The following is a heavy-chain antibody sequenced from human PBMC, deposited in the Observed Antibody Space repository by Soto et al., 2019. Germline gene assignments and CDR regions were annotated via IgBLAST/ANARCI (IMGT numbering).Heavy chain of an antibody. CDR2: ISPYNGDT. CDR3: ARGGQYRYFDY. CDR1: GYTFTLVG. V-gene: IGHV1-18*01. J-gene: IGHJ4*02. D-gene: IGHD2-2*02. Sequence: QVQLVQSGAEVKKPGASVKVSCTTSGYTFTLVGITWVRQAPGQGLEWMGWISPYNGDTKYAEKLEGRVTLTTDTSTDTAYMELTSLTSDDTAEYYCARGGQYRYFDYWGQGTLVTVSS.